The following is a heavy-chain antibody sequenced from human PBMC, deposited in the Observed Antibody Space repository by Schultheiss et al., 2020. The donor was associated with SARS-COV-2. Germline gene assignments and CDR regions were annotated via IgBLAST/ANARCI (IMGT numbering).Heavy chain of an antibody. D-gene: IGHD1-26*01. Sequence: GGSLRLSCAASGFTFSSYAMSWVRQAPGKGLEWVSAISGSGGSTYYADSVKGRFTISRDNSKNTLYLQMNSLRAEDTALYYCAKDIAGWSTGRFDPWGQGTLVTVSS. CDR1: GFTFSSYA. V-gene: IGHV3-23*01. J-gene: IGHJ5*02. CDR2: ISGSGGST. CDR3: AKDIAGWSTGRFDP.